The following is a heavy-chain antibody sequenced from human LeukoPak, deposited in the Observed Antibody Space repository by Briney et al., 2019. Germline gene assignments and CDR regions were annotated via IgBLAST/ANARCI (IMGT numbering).Heavy chain of an antibody. CDR3: ARGRPLFYYMDV. Sequence: GESLKISCKGPGYSFSSYWIGWVRQMPGKGLEWMGIIYPGDSETRYSPSFQGQVTISADKHISTAYLQWSSLKASGTAMYDCARGRPLFYYMDVWGKGTTVTVSS. CDR1: GYSFSSYW. CDR2: IYPGDSET. J-gene: IGHJ6*03. V-gene: IGHV5-51*04. D-gene: IGHD6-6*01.